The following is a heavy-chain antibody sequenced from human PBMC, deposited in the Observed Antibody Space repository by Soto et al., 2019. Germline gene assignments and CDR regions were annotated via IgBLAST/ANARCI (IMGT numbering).Heavy chain of an antibody. CDR1: GGSFSGYC. D-gene: IGHD7-27*01. Sequence: SETLSLTCAVYGGSFSGYCWSGIRQPPGKVVEWIGYVDHSGGTNYNPSLKSRVTISQDTSKNQFPLKMNSVTPSHTAVYYCARDWGPYWFDPWGQGILVTVSS. CDR3: ARDWGPYWFDP. V-gene: IGHV4-34*01. J-gene: IGHJ5*02. CDR2: VDHSGGT.